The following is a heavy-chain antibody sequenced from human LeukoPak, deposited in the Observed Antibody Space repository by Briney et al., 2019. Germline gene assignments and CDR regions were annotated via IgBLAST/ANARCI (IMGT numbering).Heavy chain of an antibody. CDR1: GGSFSGYY. Sequence: SETLSLTCAVYGGSFSGYYWSWIRQPPGKGLEWIGEINHSGSTNYNPSLKSRVTISVDTSKNQFSLKLSSVTAADTAVYYCARQRIDGTHSSGWYGAHLYYYYYYMDVWGKGTTVTISS. V-gene: IGHV4-34*01. D-gene: IGHD6-19*01. CDR3: ARQRIDGTHSSGWYGAHLYYYYYYMDV. J-gene: IGHJ6*03. CDR2: INHSGST.